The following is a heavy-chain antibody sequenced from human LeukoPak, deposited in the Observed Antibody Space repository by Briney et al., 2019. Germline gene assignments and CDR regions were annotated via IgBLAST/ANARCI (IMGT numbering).Heavy chain of an antibody. CDR3: ARESADSQI. V-gene: IGHV3-74*01. D-gene: IGHD2-21*02. CDR1: GFTFSSYW. Sequence: GGSLRLSCAASGFTFSSYWMHWFRQAPGKGLVWVSRVNSDGSSTTYADSVKGRFTISRDNAKNSLYLQMNSLRAEDTAVYYCARESADSQIWGQGTMVTVSS. CDR2: VNSDGSST. J-gene: IGHJ3*02.